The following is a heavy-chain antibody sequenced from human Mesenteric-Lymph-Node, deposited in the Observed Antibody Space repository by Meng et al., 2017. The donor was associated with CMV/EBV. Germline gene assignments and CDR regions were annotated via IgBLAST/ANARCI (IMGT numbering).Heavy chain of an antibody. V-gene: IGHV3-21*01. J-gene: IGHJ4*02. Sequence: GESLKISCAASGFTFRDYSMNWVRQAPGKGLEWVSSISGSSSYIYYADSVKGRFSISRDNAKNSLYLQMNSLGAEDTAVYYCAGGRGYSGSGGDYWGQGTLVTVSS. CDR1: GFTFRDYS. CDR2: ISGSSSYI. D-gene: IGHD5-12*01. CDR3: AGGRGYSGSGGDY.